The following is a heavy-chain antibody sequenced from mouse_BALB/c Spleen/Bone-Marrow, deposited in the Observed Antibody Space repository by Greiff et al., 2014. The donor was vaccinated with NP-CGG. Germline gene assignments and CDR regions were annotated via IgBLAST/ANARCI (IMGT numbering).Heavy chain of an antibody. Sequence: VQLQQSGAELVRPGVSVKISRKGSGYTFTDYAIHWVKQSHAKSLEWIGLISGYYGDAIYDQKFKGKATMTVDKSSSTAYMDLARLTSEDSAIYYCARSGKVRNAMDYWGQGTSVTVSS. J-gene: IGHJ4*01. CDR1: GYTFTDYA. CDR2: ISGYYGDA. V-gene: IGHV1S137*01. D-gene: IGHD2-14*01. CDR3: ARSGKVRNAMDY.